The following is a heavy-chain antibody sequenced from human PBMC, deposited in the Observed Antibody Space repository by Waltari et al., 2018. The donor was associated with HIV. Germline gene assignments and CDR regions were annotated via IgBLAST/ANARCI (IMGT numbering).Heavy chain of an antibody. V-gene: IGHV1-2*06. CDR3: AIFRPLGAVHDAFDI. J-gene: IGHJ3*02. D-gene: IGHD3-16*01. Sequence: QVQLVQSGAEVKKPGASVKVSTQAPGYNFTAYNIHWVRQAPGQGLEWMGRINPNSGDTNFVQKFQGRVTMTRDTSISTAYMEVSRLKFDDTAVYYCAIFRPLGAVHDAFDIWGQGTTVTVSS. CDR1: GYNFTAYN. CDR2: INPNSGDT.